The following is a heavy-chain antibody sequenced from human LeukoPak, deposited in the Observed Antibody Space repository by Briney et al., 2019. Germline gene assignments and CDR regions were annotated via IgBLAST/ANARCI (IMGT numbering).Heavy chain of an antibody. V-gene: IGHV1-46*01. J-gene: IGHJ5*02. Sequence: GASVKVSCKASGYTFTSYYIHWVRQAPGQGLEWMGIINPAGGSTTYAQKFQGSRLTLTRDTSTSTVYMELSSLRSDDTAVYYCAREDMLLGIGNWFDPWGQGTLVTVSS. CDR2: INPAGGST. CDR1: GYTFTSYY. CDR3: AREDMLLGIGNWFDP. D-gene: IGHD7-27*01.